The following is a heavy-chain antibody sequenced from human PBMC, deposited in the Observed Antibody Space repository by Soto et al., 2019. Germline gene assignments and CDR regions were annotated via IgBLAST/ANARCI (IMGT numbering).Heavy chain of an antibody. V-gene: IGHV4-59*08. J-gene: IGHJ6*02. Sequence: QVQLQESGPGLVKPSETLSLSCTVSGGSISSYYWSWFRQSPGKRMEWIGYVHHSWGSSYNPSLPRRGAISLDTSKSKLSLKGTSVTATDTAVYYCARQGFGPLHGLVDVWGQGTTVTVSS. CDR2: VHHSWGS. CDR3: ARQGFGPLHGLVDV. D-gene: IGHD3-10*01. CDR1: GGSISSYY.